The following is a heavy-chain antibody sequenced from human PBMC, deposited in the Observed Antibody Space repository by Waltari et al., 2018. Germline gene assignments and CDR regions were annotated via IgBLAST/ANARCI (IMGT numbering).Heavy chain of an antibody. CDR3: ARDQWFAFDI. J-gene: IGHJ3*02. Sequence: EVQLVEPGGGLVQPGGSRRLPGRASGFTLSSYWMSWVRQAPGKGPEWVANIKKDGSEEYYVDSVRGRFTISRDNAKNSLYLQMNSLRPEDTAVYYCARDQWFAFDIWGQGTMVTVSS. CDR2: IKKDGSEE. D-gene: IGHD3-22*01. CDR1: GFTLSSYW. V-gene: IGHV3-7*01.